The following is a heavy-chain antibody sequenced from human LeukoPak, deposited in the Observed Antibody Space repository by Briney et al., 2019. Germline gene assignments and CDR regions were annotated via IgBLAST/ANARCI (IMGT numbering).Heavy chain of an antibody. V-gene: IGHV3-33*01. D-gene: IGHD5-12*01. Sequence: TGGSLRLSCAASGYTFSSYGMHWVRQAPGKGLEWVAVIWYDGSNKYYADSVKGRFTISRDNSKNTLYLQMNSLRAEDTAVYYCARALVASDLDYWGQGTLVTVSS. J-gene: IGHJ4*02. CDR1: GYTFSSYG. CDR2: IWYDGSNK. CDR3: ARALVASDLDY.